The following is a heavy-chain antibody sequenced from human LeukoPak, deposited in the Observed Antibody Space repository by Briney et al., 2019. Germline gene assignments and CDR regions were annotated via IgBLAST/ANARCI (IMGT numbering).Heavy chain of an antibody. CDR1: GGSFSGYY. CDR2: INHSGST. CDR3: ARGDYDSSGYYGLDY. V-gene: IGHV4-34*01. J-gene: IGHJ4*02. Sequence: SETLSLTCAVYGGSFSGYYWSWIRQPPGKGLEWIGEINHSGSTNYNPSLKSRVTISVDTSKNQFSLKLSSVTAADTAVYYCARGDYDSSGYYGLDYWGQGTPVTVSS. D-gene: IGHD3-22*01.